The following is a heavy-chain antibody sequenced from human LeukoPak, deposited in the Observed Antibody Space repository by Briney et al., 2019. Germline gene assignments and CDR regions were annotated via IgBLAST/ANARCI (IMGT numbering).Heavy chain of an antibody. V-gene: IGHV3-23*01. J-gene: IGHJ4*02. CDR3: ARGQEFDDGVFDS. Sequence: GGSLRFSCAASGFSVTTSYMSWVRQAPGKGLEWVSTIRSNGATAYNADSVKGRFTISRDNSKNTVYLQMNSLRVEDTAIYYCARGQEFDDGVFDSWGQGTLVTVSS. D-gene: IGHD1-1*01. CDR1: GFSVTTSY. CDR2: IRSNGATA.